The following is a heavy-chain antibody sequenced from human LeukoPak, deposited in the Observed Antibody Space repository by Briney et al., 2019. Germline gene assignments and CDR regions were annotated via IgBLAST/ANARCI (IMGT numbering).Heavy chain of an antibody. D-gene: IGHD3-9*01. V-gene: IGHV3-48*02. CDR1: GFTFSSFS. J-gene: IGHJ4*02. CDR2: ISGRDNNI. Sequence: GGSLRLSCAGSGFTFSSFSMNWVRQAPGKGLEWISYISGRDNNIHYADSVKGRFTISRDNAKNSLYLQMNSLRDEDTAVYYCARDKDWASDYWGQGTLVTVSS. CDR3: ARDKDWASDY.